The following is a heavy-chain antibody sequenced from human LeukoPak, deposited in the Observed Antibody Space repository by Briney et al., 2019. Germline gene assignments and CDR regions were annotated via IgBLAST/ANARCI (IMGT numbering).Heavy chain of an antibody. CDR2: INTNTGKP. Sequence: ASVKVSCKASGYIFTNYAIIWVRQAPGQGLEWMGWINTNTGKPTYAQGFTGRFVFSLDTSVSTAYLQISGLKAQDTAFYYCAREEYYDTSASTNFDYWGQGTLVTVSS. J-gene: IGHJ4*02. CDR3: AREEYYDTSASTNFDY. V-gene: IGHV7-4-1*02. CDR1: GYIFTNYA. D-gene: IGHD3-22*01.